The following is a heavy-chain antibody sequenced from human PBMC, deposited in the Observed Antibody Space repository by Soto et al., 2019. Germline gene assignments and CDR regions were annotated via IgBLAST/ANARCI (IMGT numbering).Heavy chain of an antibody. J-gene: IGHJ6*02. D-gene: IGHD3-10*01. CDR2: IIPIFGTA. CDR1: GGTFSSYA. CDR3: ARDHGNYGFRPRGMDV. V-gene: IGHV1-69*13. Sequence: ASVKVSCKASGGTFSSYAISWVRQAPGQGLEWMGGIIPIFGTANYAQKFQGRVTITADESTSTAYMELSSLRSEDTAVYYCARDHGNYGFRPRGMDVWGQGTTVTVSS.